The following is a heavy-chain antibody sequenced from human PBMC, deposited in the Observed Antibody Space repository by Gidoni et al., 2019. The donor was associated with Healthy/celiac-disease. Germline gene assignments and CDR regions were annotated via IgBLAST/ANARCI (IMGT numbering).Heavy chain of an antibody. V-gene: IGHV3-48*01. D-gene: IGHD6-13*01. Sequence: EVQLVESGGGLVQPGGSLRLSCAASGFTFSSYSMNWVRQAPGKGLEWVSYISSSSSTIYYADPVKGRFTISRDNAKNSLYLQMNSLRAEDTAVYYCARRLGSSWYRGGFDYWGQGTLVTVSS. CDR2: ISSSSSTI. CDR3: ARRLGSSWYRGGFDY. J-gene: IGHJ4*02. CDR1: GFTFSSYS.